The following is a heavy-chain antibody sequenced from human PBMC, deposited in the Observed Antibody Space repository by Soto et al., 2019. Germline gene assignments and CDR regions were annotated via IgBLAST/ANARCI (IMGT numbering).Heavy chain of an antibody. Sequence: XESLGLSCVASGFTFSSYWMHWVRQGPGKGLVWVSRINTDGSDTTYADSVKGRCTISRDSAKNTLYLQMNSLRAEDTAVYYCARGYSGTYRIDYWGQGILVTVSS. J-gene: IGHJ4*02. CDR2: INTDGSDT. CDR3: ARGYSGTYRIDY. CDR1: GFTFSSYW. D-gene: IGHD1-26*01. V-gene: IGHV3-74*03.